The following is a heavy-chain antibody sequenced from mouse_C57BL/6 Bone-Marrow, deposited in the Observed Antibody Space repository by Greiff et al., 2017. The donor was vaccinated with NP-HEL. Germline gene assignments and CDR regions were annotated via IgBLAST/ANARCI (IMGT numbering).Heavy chain of an antibody. J-gene: IGHJ2*01. V-gene: IGHV5-9-1*02. CDR1: GFTFSSYA. CDR3: TRREDYFDY. CDR2: ISSGGDYI. Sequence: EVKLVESGEGLVKPGGSLKLSCAASGFTFSSYAMSWVRQTPEKRLEWVAYISSGGDYIYYADTVKGRCTISRDNARNTLYLQMSSLKSEDKAMYYCTRREDYFDYWGQGTTLTVSS.